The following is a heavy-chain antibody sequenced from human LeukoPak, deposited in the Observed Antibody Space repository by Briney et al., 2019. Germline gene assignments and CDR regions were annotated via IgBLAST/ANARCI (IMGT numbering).Heavy chain of an antibody. J-gene: IGHJ4*02. V-gene: IGHV3-21*01. CDR3: ARGGNFHEGSGYHQMPDEN. CDR2: ISSSSSYI. CDR1: GFTFNTFG. D-gene: IGHD3-22*01. Sequence: NPGGSLRLSCAVSGFTFNTFGMNWVRQAPGKGLQWVSSISSSSSYIYYADSVKGRFTISRDNAKNSLYLQMSSLRAEDTAVYFCARGGNFHEGSGYHQMPDENWGQGTLVTVSS.